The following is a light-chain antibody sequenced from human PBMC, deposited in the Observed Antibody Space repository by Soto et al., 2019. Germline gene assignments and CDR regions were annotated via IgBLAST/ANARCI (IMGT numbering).Light chain of an antibody. J-gene: IGKJ1*01. CDR2: GAS. V-gene: IGKV3-20*01. CDR1: QSVSSTY. Sequence: EIVLTQSPGTLSLSPGERATLSCRASQSVSSTYLAWYRQKPGQAPRLLIYGASNRAAGIPDRFSGSGSGTDFPLTISRLEPEDCVVYYCQQYGSSPKTFGQGTKVEIK. CDR3: QQYGSSPKT.